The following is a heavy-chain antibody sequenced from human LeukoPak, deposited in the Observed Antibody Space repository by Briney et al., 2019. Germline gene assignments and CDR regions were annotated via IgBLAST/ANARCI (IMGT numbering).Heavy chain of an antibody. CDR2: ISYDGSNK. Sequence: GGSLRLSCAVSGFSFSSNCMSWVRQAPGKGLEWVAVISYDGSNKYYADSVKGRFTISRDNSKNTLYLQMNSLRAEDTAVYYCARDQLAAAGGYYFDYWGQGTLVTVSS. CDR1: GFSFSSNC. V-gene: IGHV3-30*03. D-gene: IGHD6-13*01. CDR3: ARDQLAAAGGYYFDY. J-gene: IGHJ4*02.